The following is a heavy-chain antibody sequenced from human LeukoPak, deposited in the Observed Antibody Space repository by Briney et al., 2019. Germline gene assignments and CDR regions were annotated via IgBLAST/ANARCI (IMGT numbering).Heavy chain of an antibody. J-gene: IGHJ6*03. Sequence: PRGSLRLSCAASGFTFSRYGMSWVRQAPGKGLEWVSAISGSGGRTYYADSVKGRFTISRDNSKNTLYLQMNSLRAEDTAVYNCAKGDFYGSGRDYYYYMDVWGKGTTVTISS. D-gene: IGHD3-10*01. V-gene: IGHV3-23*01. CDR1: GFTFSRYG. CDR3: AKGDFYGSGRDYYYYMDV. CDR2: ISGSGGRT.